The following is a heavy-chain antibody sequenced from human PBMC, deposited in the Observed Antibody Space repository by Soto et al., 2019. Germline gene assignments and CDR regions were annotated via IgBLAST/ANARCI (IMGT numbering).Heavy chain of an antibody. D-gene: IGHD2-15*01. CDR1: GYTFISYY. CDR3: ARGGAYDYYAMDV. V-gene: IGHV1-46*01. Sequence: GASVKVSCKASGYTFISYYLHWVRQAPGQGLEWMGIINPSGGSTTYGQKFQGRVTMTRDTSTSTVYMELSSLRSEDTAVYYCARGGAYDYYAMDVWGQGTTVTVSS. J-gene: IGHJ6*02. CDR2: INPSGGST.